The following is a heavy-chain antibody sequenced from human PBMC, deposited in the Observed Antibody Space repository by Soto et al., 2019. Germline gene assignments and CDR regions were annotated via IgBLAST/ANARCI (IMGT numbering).Heavy chain of an antibody. CDR2: ISASGHSP. CDR1: GFTFSNYA. V-gene: IGHV3-23*04. Sequence: EVQLVESGGGLVHPGGSLRLSCAASGFTFSNYAMNWVRQAPGKGLEWVSSISASGHSPDYADSVKGRFTISRDNSKNPLFVQMNSLRLEDVAVYFCAKDIGWGSCAFDHWGQGILVTVSS. CDR3: AKDIGWGSCAFDH. D-gene: IGHD2-2*01. J-gene: IGHJ5*02.